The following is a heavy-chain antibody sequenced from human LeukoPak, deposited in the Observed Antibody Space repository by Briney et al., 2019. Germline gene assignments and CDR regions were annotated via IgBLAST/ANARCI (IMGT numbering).Heavy chain of an antibody. CDR1: GFIFSTYG. V-gene: IGHV3-30*18. Sequence: GGSLRLSCAASGFIFSTYGMLWVRQAPGKGLEWVAIISYDGNNAYYPDSVKGRFTISRDNPKDTLYLQMNSLRAEDTAVYYCAKDRTFDYWGQGTLVTVSS. J-gene: IGHJ4*02. CDR2: ISYDGNNA. CDR3: AKDRTFDY.